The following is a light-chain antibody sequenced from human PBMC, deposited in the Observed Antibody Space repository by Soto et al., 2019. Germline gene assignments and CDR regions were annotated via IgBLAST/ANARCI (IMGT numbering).Light chain of an antibody. Sequence: EIVLTQSPATLSLSPGERATLSCRASQSVSSYLAWYQQKPGQAPRLLIYDTSNRATGIPARFSGSGSGTDFTLTISRLEPEDFAVYYCQQYVSSVRTFGQGTKVDIK. CDR3: QQYVSSVRT. J-gene: IGKJ1*01. CDR2: DTS. V-gene: IGKV3-11*01. CDR1: QSVSSY.